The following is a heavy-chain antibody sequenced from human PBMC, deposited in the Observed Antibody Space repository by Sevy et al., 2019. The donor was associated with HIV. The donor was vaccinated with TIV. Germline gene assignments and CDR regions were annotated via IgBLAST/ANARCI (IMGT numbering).Heavy chain of an antibody. J-gene: IGHJ4*02. Sequence: GGSLRLSCAASGFTFSDYAIHWVRQAPGKGLEWLAVISYHGRNQFYADSVMGRFTISRDDSKNTVYLQMNSLRPDDTAVYYCARKQFVLPFDYWGQGTLVIVSS. CDR1: GFTFSDYA. CDR3: ARKQFVLPFDY. V-gene: IGHV3-30*04. CDR2: ISYHGRNQ. D-gene: IGHD6-6*01.